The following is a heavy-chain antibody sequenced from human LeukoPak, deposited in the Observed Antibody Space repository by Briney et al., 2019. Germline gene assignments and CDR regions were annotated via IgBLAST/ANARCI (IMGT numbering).Heavy chain of an antibody. CDR2: ISWNGDSV. J-gene: IGHJ5*02. Sequence: GRSLRLSCAASGFTFDDYAMHWVRQAPGRGLEWVSGISWNGDSVGYADSVKGRFTISRDNAKNSLYLQMNSLRAEDTALYYCAKYTSGWFGAWGQGALVTVSS. CDR3: AKYTSGWFGA. D-gene: IGHD3-3*01. V-gene: IGHV3-9*01. CDR1: GFTFDDYA.